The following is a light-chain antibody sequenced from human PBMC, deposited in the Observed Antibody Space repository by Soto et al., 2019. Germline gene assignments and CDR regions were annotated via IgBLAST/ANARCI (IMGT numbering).Light chain of an antibody. CDR3: SSYAGSNNIV. V-gene: IGLV2-11*01. J-gene: IGLJ1*01. Sequence: QSALTQPRSVSGSPGQSVTISCTGTSSDVGLYNYVSWYQQEAGKAPKLIIYDVNKRPSGVPDRFSGSKSGNTASLTISGLQADDEADYYCSSYAGSNNIVFGTGTKLTVL. CDR2: DVN. CDR1: SSDVGLYNY.